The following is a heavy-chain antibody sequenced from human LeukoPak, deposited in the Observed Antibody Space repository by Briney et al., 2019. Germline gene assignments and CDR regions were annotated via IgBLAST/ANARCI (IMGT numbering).Heavy chain of an antibody. Sequence: SSETLSLTCTVSGGSISSYYWSWIRQPPGKGLEWIGYIYYSGSTDYNPSLKSRVTISVDTPKNQFSLKLSSVTAADTAVYYCARVVVVPADRGGFDYWGQGTLVTVSS. CDR3: ARVVVVPADRGGFDY. CDR1: GGSISSYY. CDR2: IYYSGST. D-gene: IGHD2-2*01. V-gene: IGHV4-59*01. J-gene: IGHJ4*02.